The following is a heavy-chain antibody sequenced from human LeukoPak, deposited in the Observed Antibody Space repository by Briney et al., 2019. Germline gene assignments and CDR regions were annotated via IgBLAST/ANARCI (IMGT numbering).Heavy chain of an antibody. V-gene: IGHV3-23*01. CDR1: GFTFSSNA. J-gene: IGHJ4*02. D-gene: IGHD1-7*01. CDR3: TKLIGTNNY. Sequence: PGGSLRLSCAASGFTFSSNAVTWVRQPPRKGLEGVSTISASGCGTFYADSVKGRFTISRDSSKHALFLQLNSLSAEDTAVYFCTKLIGTNNYWGQGTLVTVSS. CDR2: ISASGCGT.